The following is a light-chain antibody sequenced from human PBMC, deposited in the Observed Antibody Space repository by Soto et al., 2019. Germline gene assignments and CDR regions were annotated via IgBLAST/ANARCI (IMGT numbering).Light chain of an antibody. J-gene: IGLJ1*01. V-gene: IGLV2-14*01. Sequence: QSALTQPASVSGSPGQSITISCTGTSSDVGGYNYVSWYQHHPGKAPRLMIYEVSNRPSGVSDRFSGSKSGNTASLTISGLLAEDEADYYCCLYIGATTYVFGTGTKLTVL. CDR3: CLYIGATTYV. CDR1: SSDVGGYNY. CDR2: EVS.